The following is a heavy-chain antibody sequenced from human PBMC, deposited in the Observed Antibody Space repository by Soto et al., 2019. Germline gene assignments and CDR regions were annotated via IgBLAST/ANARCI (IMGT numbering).Heavy chain of an antibody. J-gene: IGHJ6*02. V-gene: IGHV1-8*01. CDR3: ARVWTGTTSPYYYGMDV. D-gene: IGHD1-7*01. CDR1: GYTFTSYD. CDR2: MNPNSGNT. Sequence: QVQLVQSGAEVKKPGASVKVSCKASGYTFTSYDINWVRQATGQGLEWMGWMNPNSGNTGYAQKFQGRVTMTRNTSISTAYMELSSLRSEDTAVYYCARVWTGTTSPYYYGMDVWGQGTTVTVSS.